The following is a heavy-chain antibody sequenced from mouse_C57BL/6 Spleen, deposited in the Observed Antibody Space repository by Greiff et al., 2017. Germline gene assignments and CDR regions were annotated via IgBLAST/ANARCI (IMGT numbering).Heavy chain of an antibody. D-gene: IGHD3-3*01. CDR2: IYPGDGDT. CDR3: ARGGQGFAY. Sequence: VKLMESGPELVKPGASVKISCKASGYAFSSSWMNWVKQRPGKGLEWIGRIYPGDGDTNYNGKFKGKATLTADKSSSTAYMQLSSLTSEDSAVYFGARGGQGFAYGGQGTLVTVSA. CDR1: GYAFSSSW. J-gene: IGHJ3*01. V-gene: IGHV1-82*01.